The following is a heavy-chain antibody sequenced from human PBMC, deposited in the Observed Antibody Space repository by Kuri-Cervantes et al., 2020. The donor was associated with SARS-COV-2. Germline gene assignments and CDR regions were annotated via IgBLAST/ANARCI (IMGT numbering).Heavy chain of an antibody. V-gene: IGHV3-73*01. CDR2: IRSKANSYAT. CDR1: GFTFSGSA. J-gene: IGHJ4*02. D-gene: IGHD6-13*01. Sequence: GESLKISCAASGFTFSGSAMHWVRQASGKGLEWVGRIRSKANSYATAYAASVKGRFTISRDDSKNTAYLQMNSLKTEDTAVYYCAKDINGLAAAGRKHYFDYWGQGTLVTVSS. CDR3: AKDINGLAAAGRKHYFDY.